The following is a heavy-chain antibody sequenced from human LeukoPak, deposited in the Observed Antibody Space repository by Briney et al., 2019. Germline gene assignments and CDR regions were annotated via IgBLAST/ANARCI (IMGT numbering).Heavy chain of an antibody. D-gene: IGHD3-9*01. CDR1: GFTFSSYG. Sequence: GRSLRLSCAASGFTFSSYGMHWVRQAPGKGLEWVAVIWYDGSNKYYADSVKGRFTISRDNSKNTLYLQMNSLRAEDTAVYYCARDSAMPYDILTGPDYWGQGTLVTVSS. J-gene: IGHJ4*02. CDR2: IWYDGSNK. CDR3: ARDSAMPYDILTGPDY. V-gene: IGHV3-33*01.